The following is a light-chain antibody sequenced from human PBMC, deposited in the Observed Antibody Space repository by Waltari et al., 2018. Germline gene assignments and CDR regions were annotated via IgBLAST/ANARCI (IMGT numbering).Light chain of an antibody. CDR3: QHYESLPVT. Sequence: TQSPCTLTLSPGERATLSCRASQSISKYLAWYQQKPGQAPKLLIYHASSRADGIPDRFSGSGSGTDFSLTISRLEPEDFAVYYCQHYESLPVTFGQGTKVEIK. J-gene: IGKJ1*01. V-gene: IGKV3-20*01. CDR1: QSISKY. CDR2: HAS.